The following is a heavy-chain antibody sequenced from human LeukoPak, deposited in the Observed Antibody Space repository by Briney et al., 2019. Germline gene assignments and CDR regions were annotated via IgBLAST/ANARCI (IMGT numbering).Heavy chain of an antibody. V-gene: IGHV3-23*01. CDR2: IGGSGGST. D-gene: IGHD5-24*01. CDR3: AKVASYSRDGRGGYYDY. J-gene: IGHJ4*02. Sequence: WVRQAPGKGLEWVSDIGGSGGSTNYADSVRGRFTVSRDNSKDTLYLQMNSLRAEDAALYYCAKVASYSRDGRGGYYDYWGQGTLVSVSS.